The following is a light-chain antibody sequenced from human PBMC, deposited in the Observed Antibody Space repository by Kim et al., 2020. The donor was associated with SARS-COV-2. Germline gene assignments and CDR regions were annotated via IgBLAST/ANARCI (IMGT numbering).Light chain of an antibody. CDR1: QSISNY. V-gene: IGKV3-11*01. Sequence: SLATGERAARPCRASQSISNYLVWYQQKPGQAPRLLIYDASKRATGIPARFSGSGSGTDFTLTISSLEPEDFAVYYCQQRSNWPTFGQGTRVDIK. J-gene: IGKJ1*01. CDR3: QQRSNWPT. CDR2: DAS.